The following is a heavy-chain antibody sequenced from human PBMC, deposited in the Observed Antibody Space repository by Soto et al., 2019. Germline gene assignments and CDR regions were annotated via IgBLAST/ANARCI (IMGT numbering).Heavy chain of an antibody. V-gene: IGHV3-33*01. CDR1: GFTFSSYG. J-gene: IGHJ6*02. CDR2: VWYDGGNK. CDR3: VRAAGYSGNDYVYYYGMDV. Sequence: QVQLVEPGGGVVQPGRSLRLSCAASGFTFSSYGMHWVRQAPGKGLEWVALVWYDGGNKYYADSVKGRFTISRDNSKNTLYLQMNSLRDEDTAVYYCVRAAGYSGNDYVYYYGMDVWGQGTTVTVSS. D-gene: IGHD5-12*01.